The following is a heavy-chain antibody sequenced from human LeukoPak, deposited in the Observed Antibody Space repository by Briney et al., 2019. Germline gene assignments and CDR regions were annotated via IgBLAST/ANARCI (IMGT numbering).Heavy chain of an antibody. CDR3: ARYSSSWYGYYYYYYMDV. D-gene: IGHD6-13*01. V-gene: IGHV1-18*01. Sequence: GASVKVSCKASGYTFTSYGISWVRQAPGQGLERMGWISAYNGNTNYAQKLQGRVTMTTDTSTSTAYMELRSLRSDDTAVYYCARYSSSWYGYYYYYYMDVWGKGTTVTVSS. J-gene: IGHJ6*03. CDR2: ISAYNGNT. CDR1: GYTFTSYG.